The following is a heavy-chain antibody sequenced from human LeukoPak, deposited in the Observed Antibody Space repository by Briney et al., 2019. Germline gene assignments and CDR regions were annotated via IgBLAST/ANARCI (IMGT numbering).Heavy chain of an antibody. Sequence: SVKVSCKASGGTFSSYPISWVRQAPGQGLAWMGGIIPMFGTTNYALKFQGRVTITADESTSTAYMELSSLESEGTAVCYCARVTQRDSNLYGMDVWGQGTTVTVSS. CDR1: GGTFSSYP. J-gene: IGHJ6*02. D-gene: IGHD4-11*01. CDR2: IIPMFGTT. CDR3: ARVTQRDSNLYGMDV. V-gene: IGHV1-69*13.